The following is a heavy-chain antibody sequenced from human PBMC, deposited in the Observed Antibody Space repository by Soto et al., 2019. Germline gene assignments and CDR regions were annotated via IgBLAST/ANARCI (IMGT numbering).Heavy chain of an antibody. D-gene: IGHD3-10*01. J-gene: IGHJ6*02. CDR3: ARDKRPMVRGSGPSYYYYGMDV. V-gene: IGHV3-30-3*01. Sequence: GGSLRLSCPASGFTFSSYAMHCVRQAPGKGLEWVAVISYDGSNKYYADSVKGRFTISRDNSKNTLYLQMNSLRAEDTAVYYCARDKRPMVRGSGPSYYYYGMDVWGQGTTVTVSS. CDR2: ISYDGSNK. CDR1: GFTFSSYA.